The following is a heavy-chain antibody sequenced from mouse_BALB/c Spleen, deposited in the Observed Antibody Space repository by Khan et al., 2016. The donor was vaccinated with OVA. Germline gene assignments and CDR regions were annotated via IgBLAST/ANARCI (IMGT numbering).Heavy chain of an antibody. J-gene: IGHJ4*01. V-gene: IGHV5-6*01. CDR3: ARECDHSPMDY. Sequence: EVELVESGGALMKPGGSLKLSCAASGFTFSSFGMSWVRQTPDKRLKWVATINSGGSYPSYPDSVKGRFNISIDNAKKTLYVQMSSLRSEDTAMYYGARECDHSPMDYWGQGTSVTVSS. CDR2: INSGGSYP. CDR1: GFTFSSFG.